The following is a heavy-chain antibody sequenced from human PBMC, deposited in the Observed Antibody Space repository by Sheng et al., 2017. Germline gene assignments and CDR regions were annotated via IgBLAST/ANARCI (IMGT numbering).Heavy chain of an antibody. CDR2: ISGSGDRT. J-gene: IGHJ3*02. V-gene: IGHV3-23*04. CDR1: GFTFSSYA. CDR3: AKALGVSDLPLAFDM. D-gene: IGHD2-8*01. Sequence: EVQLVESGGGLVQPGESLRLSCVASGFTFSSYAMTWVRQAPGKGLEWVSGISGSGDRTYYADSVKGRFTISRDNSKKTLYLQMNSLRGEDKAVYYCAKALGVSDLPLAFDMWGQGTTVIVSS.